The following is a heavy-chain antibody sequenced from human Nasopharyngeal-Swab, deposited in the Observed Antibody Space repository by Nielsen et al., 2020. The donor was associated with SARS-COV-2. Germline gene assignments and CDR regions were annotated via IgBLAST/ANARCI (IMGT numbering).Heavy chain of an antibody. J-gene: IGHJ6*03. CDR1: GYTFTSYG. D-gene: IGHD1-26*01. Sequence: ASVQVSCKASGYTFTSYGISWVRQAPGQGLEWMGWISAYNGNTNYAQKLQGRVTMTTDTSTSTAYMELRSPRSDDTAVYYCARSLGNSGYYYMDVWGKGTTVTVSS. CDR3: ARSLGNSGYYYMDV. CDR2: ISAYNGNT. V-gene: IGHV1-18*01.